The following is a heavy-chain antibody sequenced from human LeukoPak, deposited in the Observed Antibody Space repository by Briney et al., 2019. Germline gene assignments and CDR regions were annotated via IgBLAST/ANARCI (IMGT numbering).Heavy chain of an antibody. CDR2: ISSSSSYI. CDR1: GFTFSSYS. CDR3: ARGGRGYSGYEVDY. V-gene: IGHV3-21*01. Sequence: GGSLRLSCAASGFTFSSYSMNWVRQAPGKGLEWVSSISSSSSYIYHADSVKGRFTISRDNAKNSLYLQMNSLRAEDTAVYYCARGGRGYSGYEVDYWGQGTLVTVSS. D-gene: IGHD5-12*01. J-gene: IGHJ4*02.